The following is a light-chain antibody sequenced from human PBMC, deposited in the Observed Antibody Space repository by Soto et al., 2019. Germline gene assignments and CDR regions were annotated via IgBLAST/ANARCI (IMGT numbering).Light chain of an antibody. Sequence: DIQMTQSPSSLSASIGDSVTITCQASQDIYKYLSWYQLILGKAPKLLIYDASNLETGVPSRFSGSGSGTDFTFTISSLQPEDFATYYCQQYESLPLTFGGGTKVEIK. CDR1: QDIYKY. J-gene: IGKJ4*01. CDR2: DAS. V-gene: IGKV1-33*01. CDR3: QQYESLPLT.